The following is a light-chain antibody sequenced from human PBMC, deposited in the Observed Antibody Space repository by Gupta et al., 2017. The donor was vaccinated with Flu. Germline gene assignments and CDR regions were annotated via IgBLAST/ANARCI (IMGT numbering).Light chain of an antibody. CDR3: QLYGSSPLFT. V-gene: IGKV3-20*01. Sequence: ETVLTQSPGTLSLSPGEGATLSCRASQSVSSSYLAWYQQRPGQAPRLLIYGASNRATGVPDRFSGSGSETDFILTISRLEPEDFAMYYCQLYGSSPLFTFGPGTKVEIE. CDR2: GAS. J-gene: IGKJ3*01. CDR1: QSVSSSY.